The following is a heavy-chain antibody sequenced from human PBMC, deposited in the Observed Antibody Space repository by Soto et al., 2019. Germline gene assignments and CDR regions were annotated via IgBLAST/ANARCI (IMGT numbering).Heavy chain of an antibody. J-gene: IGHJ6*02. CDR1: GYTFTSYG. Sequence: ASVKVSCKASGYTFTSYGISWVRQAPGQGLEWMGWISAYNGNTNYAQKFQGRVTISADGSTNTANLELSSLRSEDTAVYYCARFKVGTTTDYYYGMDVWGQGTTVTVSS. V-gene: IGHV1-18*01. CDR3: ARFKVGTTTDYYYGMDV. D-gene: IGHD1-26*01. CDR2: ISAYNGNT.